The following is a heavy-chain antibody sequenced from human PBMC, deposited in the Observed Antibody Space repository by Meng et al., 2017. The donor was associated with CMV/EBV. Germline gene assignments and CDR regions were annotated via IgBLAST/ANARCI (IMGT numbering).Heavy chain of an antibody. V-gene: IGHV4-34*01. Sequence: GSLRLSCVVYGGSFSGSYWNWIRQSPGKGLEWIGEINNSGGTYYNPSLETRVAISIDTSKKQFSLKLNSVTAADSAVYYCAPRSISYRAEYYLQWGQGTLVTVSS. D-gene: IGHD3-10*01. CDR2: INNSGGT. J-gene: IGHJ1*01. CDR3: APRSISYRAEYYLQ. CDR1: GGSFSGSY.